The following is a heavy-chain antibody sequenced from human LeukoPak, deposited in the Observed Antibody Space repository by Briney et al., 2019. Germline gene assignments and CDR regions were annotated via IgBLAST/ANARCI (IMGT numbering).Heavy chain of an antibody. J-gene: IGHJ4*02. CDR1: GGSISSNNW. Sequence: SGTLSLTCAVFGGSISSNNWWSWVRQPPGKGLEWIGEMYHSGSTNYNPSLKSRVTISVDTSKNQFSLKLSSVAAADTAVYYCARQGGDYYDSSGYPYDYWGQGTLVTVSS. CDR2: MYHSGST. D-gene: IGHD3-22*01. CDR3: ARQGGDYYDSSGYPYDY. V-gene: IGHV4-4*02.